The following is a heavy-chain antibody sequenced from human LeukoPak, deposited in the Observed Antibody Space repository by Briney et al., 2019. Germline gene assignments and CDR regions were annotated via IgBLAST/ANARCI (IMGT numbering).Heavy chain of an antibody. V-gene: IGHV1-69*05. CDR1: GGTFSSYA. Sequence: ASVKVSCKASGGTFSSYAISWVRQAPGQGLEWMGGIIPIFGTANYAQKFQGRVTITTDESTSTAYMELSSLRSEDTAVYYCARGAYWELPPESWGQGTLVTVSS. CDR2: IIPIFGTA. D-gene: IGHD1-26*01. CDR3: ARGAYWELPPES. J-gene: IGHJ4*02.